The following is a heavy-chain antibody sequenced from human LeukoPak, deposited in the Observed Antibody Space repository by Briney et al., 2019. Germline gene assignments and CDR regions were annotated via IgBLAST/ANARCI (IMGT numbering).Heavy chain of an antibody. CDR3: AREPVDY. J-gene: IGHJ4*02. CDR1: GITLSNYG. V-gene: IGHV3-23*01. CDR2: ISDSGGST. Sequence: GGSLRLSCAVSGITLSNYGMSWVRQAPGKGLEWVAGISDSGGSTNYADSVKGRFTISRDNSKNTLYLQMNSLRAEDTAVYYCAREPVDYWGQGTLVTVSS.